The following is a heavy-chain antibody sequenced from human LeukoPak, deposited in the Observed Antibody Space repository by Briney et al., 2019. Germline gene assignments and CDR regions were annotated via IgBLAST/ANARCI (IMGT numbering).Heavy chain of an antibody. Sequence: SQTLSLTCAVSGGSISSGGYSWSWIRQPPGKGLEWIGYIYHSGSTYYNPSLKSRVTISVDRSKNQFALKLSSVTAADTAVYYCASSGITMVRGVSYWGQGTLVTVSS. J-gene: IGHJ4*02. CDR1: GGSISSGGYS. V-gene: IGHV4-30-2*01. CDR2: IYHSGST. CDR3: ASSGITMVRGVSY. D-gene: IGHD3-10*01.